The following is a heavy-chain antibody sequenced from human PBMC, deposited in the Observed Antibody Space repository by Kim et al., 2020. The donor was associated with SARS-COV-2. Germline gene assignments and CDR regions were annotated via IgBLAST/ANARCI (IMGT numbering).Heavy chain of an antibody. Sequence: GESLKISCKGSGYSFTSYWIGWVRQMPGKGLEWMGIIYPGDSDTRYSPSFQGQVTISADKSISTAYLQWSSLKASDTAMYYCARRPPPPFYYYDSSGYYSGEGFDYWGQGTLVTVSS. J-gene: IGHJ4*02. D-gene: IGHD3-22*01. CDR2: IYPGDSDT. V-gene: IGHV5-51*01. CDR3: ARRPPPPFYYYDSSGYYSGEGFDY. CDR1: GYSFTSYW.